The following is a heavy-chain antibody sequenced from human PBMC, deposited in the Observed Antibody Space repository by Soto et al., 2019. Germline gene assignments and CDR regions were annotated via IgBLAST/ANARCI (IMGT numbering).Heavy chain of an antibody. D-gene: IGHD3-10*01. V-gene: IGHV3-48*01. CDR1: GFTFSSYS. J-gene: IGHJ3*02. Sequence: EVQLVESGGGLVQPGGSLRLSCAASGFTFSSYSMNWVRQAPGKGLEWVSYISSSSSTIYYADSVKGRFTISRDNAKNSRYLQMNSLRAEDTAVYYCARPGYYGSGSYYGDDAFDIWGQGTMVTVSS. CDR3: ARPGYYGSGSYYGDDAFDI. CDR2: ISSSSSTI.